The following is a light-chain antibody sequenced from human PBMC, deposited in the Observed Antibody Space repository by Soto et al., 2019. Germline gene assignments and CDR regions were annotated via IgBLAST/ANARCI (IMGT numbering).Light chain of an antibody. Sequence: PGEIATLSCRASQSVSNYLAWYQQKPGQAPRLLIYDVSTRATGVPARFSGSGSGTDFTLTITSLEPEDFAVYSCQQRSNWPITFGQGTRLEI. J-gene: IGKJ5*01. V-gene: IGKV3-11*01. CDR1: QSVSNY. CDR3: QQRSNWPIT. CDR2: DVS.